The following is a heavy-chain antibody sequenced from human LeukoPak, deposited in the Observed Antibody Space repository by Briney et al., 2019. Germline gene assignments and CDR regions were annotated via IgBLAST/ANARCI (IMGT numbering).Heavy chain of an antibody. D-gene: IGHD5-18*01. CDR2: INHSGST. CDR1: GGSISSYY. Sequence: SETLSLTCTVSGGSISSYYWSWIRQPPGKGLEWIGEINHSGSTNYNPSLKSRVTISVDTSKNQFSLKLSSDCARQGGYSYGYMGRYYYMDVWGKGTTVTVSS. V-gene: IGHV4-34*01. CDR3: YMGRYYYMDV. J-gene: IGHJ6*03.